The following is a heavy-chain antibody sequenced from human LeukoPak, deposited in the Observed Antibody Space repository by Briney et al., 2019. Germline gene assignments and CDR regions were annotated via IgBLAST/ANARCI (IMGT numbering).Heavy chain of an antibody. Sequence: PGGSLRLSCAASGFTFSSYAMSWVRQAPGQGLEWVSAISGSGGSKDYADSVKGRITISRDNSKNTMYLQMNSLRAEDTAVYYCANHACGGDCYYSLDYWGQGTLVTVSS. D-gene: IGHD2-21*02. CDR2: ISGSGGSK. V-gene: IGHV3-23*01. J-gene: IGHJ4*02. CDR3: ANHACGGDCYYSLDY. CDR1: GFTFSSYA.